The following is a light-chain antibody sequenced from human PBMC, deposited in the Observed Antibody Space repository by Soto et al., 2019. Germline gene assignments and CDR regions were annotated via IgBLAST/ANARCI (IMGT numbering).Light chain of an antibody. CDR1: QSIGSSY. CDR2: GAS. V-gene: IGKV3-20*01. J-gene: IGKJ5*01. Sequence: VLTQSPGTLSLSPGERATLSCRASQSIGSSYLAWYQQKPGQAPRLLIYGASSRATGIPDRFSGSGSGTDLTLTISRLEPEDFAVYYCQQYGTSVLITFGQGTRLDMK. CDR3: QQYGTSVLIT.